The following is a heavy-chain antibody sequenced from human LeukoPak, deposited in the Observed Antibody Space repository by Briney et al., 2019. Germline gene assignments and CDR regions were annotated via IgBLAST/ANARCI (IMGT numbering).Heavy chain of an antibody. D-gene: IGHD1-14*01. J-gene: IGHJ6*03. V-gene: IGHV3-21*01. CDR1: GFTFSNYG. CDR3: AGDPDRGPYYYYMDV. CDR2: IRSGSRYI. Sequence: GGSLRLSCAASGFTFSNYGMNWVRQAPGKGLEWVSSIRSGSRYIYYADSVKGRFTISRDNTKNSLYLQMNSLRAEDTAVYYCAGDPDRGPYYYYMDVWGKGTTVTVSS.